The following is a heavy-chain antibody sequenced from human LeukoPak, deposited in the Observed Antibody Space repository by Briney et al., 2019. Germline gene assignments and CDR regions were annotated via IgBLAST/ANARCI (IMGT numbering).Heavy chain of an antibody. J-gene: IGHJ4*02. CDR2: IYYSGST. D-gene: IGHD3-3*01. Sequence: NSSETLSLTCTVSGGSISSSSYYWGWIRQPPGKGLKWIGSIYYSGSTYYNPSLKSRVTISVDTSKNQFSLKLSSVTAADTAVYYCARTLLEWLLYLDYWGQGTLVTVSS. CDR3: ARTLLEWLLYLDY. CDR1: GGSISSSSYY. V-gene: IGHV4-39*01.